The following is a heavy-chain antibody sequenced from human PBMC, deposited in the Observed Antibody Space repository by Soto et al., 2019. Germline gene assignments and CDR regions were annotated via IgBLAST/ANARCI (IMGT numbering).Heavy chain of an antibody. CDR1: GITLSNYT. CDR3: ARRTRPDFYYMDI. Sequence: PGRSLRLSCAASGITLSNYTMRWLRPAPGKGLEWVSSISRDGSYTYYVNSVQGRFTISRDNSKNTVYLQMGSLRPEGMAVYYCARRTRPDFYYMDIWGKGTTVNVSS. V-gene: IGHV3-64*01. D-gene: IGHD6-6*01. J-gene: IGHJ6*03. CDR2: ISRDGSYT.